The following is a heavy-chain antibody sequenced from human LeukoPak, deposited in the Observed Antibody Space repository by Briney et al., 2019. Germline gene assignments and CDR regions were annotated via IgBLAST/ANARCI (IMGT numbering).Heavy chain of an antibody. D-gene: IGHD3-10*01. CDR2: ISAYNGNT. Sequence: ASVKVSCKASGYTFTSYGISWVRQAPGQGLEWMGWISAYNGNTNYAQKLQGRVTMTTDTSTSTAYMELRSLRSDDTAVYYCARGSKPNYYGSGIYLYWGQGTLVTVSS. CDR3: ARGSKPNYYGSGIYLY. V-gene: IGHV1-18*04. J-gene: IGHJ4*02. CDR1: GYTFTSYG.